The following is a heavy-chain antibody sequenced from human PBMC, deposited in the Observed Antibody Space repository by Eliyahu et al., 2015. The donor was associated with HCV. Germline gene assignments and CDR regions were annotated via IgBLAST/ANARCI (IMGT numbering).Heavy chain of an antibody. V-gene: IGHV4-39*07. CDR2: IYYSGGT. CDR1: GGSISSSXYY. Sequence: QLQLQESGPGLVKPSETLSLTCTVSGGSISSSXYYWGWIRQPPGKGLEWIGSIYYSGGTYYNPSLKSRVTISVDTSKNQFSLKLSSVTAADTAVYYCARSPGYCSSTSCYPHAFDIWGQGTMVTVSS. D-gene: IGHD2-2*01. CDR3: ARSPGYCSSTSCYPHAFDI. J-gene: IGHJ3*02.